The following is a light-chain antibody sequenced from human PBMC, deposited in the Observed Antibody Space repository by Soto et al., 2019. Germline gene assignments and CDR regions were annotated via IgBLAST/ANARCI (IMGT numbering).Light chain of an antibody. V-gene: IGKV3-20*01. CDR2: GAS. CDR3: QQYGDSVFT. J-gene: IGKJ3*01. Sequence: EFVLTQSPGTLSLSPGERATLSCRASQSFRSSYLTWYHQKPGQAPRLLIFGASSRATGTPERISGGGSGTDYSFTINRLEPEDFGVYYCQQYGDSVFTFGPGTTVEIK. CDR1: QSFRSSY.